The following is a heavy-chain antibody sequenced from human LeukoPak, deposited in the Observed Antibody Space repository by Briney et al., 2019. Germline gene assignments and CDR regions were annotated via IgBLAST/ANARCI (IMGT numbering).Heavy chain of an antibody. J-gene: IGHJ4*02. Sequence: GGSLRLSCAASGFTFSSYGMHWVRQAPGKGLEWVAVISYDGSNKYYADSVKGRFTISRDNSKNTLYLQMNSLRAEDTAVYYCAKPLHDYGDYALGGPGYWGQGTLVTVSS. D-gene: IGHD4-17*01. CDR2: ISYDGSNK. CDR1: GFTFSSYG. V-gene: IGHV3-30*18. CDR3: AKPLHDYGDYALGGPGY.